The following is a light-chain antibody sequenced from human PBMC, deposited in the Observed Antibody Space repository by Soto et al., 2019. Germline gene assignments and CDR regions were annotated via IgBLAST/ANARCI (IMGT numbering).Light chain of an antibody. J-gene: IGLJ2*01. CDR1: SSDVGGYNY. Sequence: QSVLTQPPSASGSPGQSVTISCTGTSSDVGGYNYVSWYQHHPGKAPKLMIYEVSKRPSGVPDRFSGSKSGNTASLTVSGLQADDEADYYCSSYAGSNNPVFGGGTQLPVL. V-gene: IGLV2-8*01. CDR3: SSYAGSNNPV. CDR2: EVS.